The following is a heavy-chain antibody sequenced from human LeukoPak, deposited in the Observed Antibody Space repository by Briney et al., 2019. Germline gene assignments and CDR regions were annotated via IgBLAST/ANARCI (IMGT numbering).Heavy chain of an antibody. V-gene: IGHV4-30-4*01. Sequence: SQTLSLTCTVSGGSISSGDYYWSWIRQPPGKGLEWIGYIYTSGGTNYNPSLKSRVTISVDTSKNQFSLKLSSVTAADTAVYYCARQAFPPKGAIDYWGQGTLVTVSS. CDR2: IYTSGGT. CDR3: ARQAFPPKGAIDY. D-gene: IGHD1-26*01. CDR1: GGSISSGDYY. J-gene: IGHJ4*02.